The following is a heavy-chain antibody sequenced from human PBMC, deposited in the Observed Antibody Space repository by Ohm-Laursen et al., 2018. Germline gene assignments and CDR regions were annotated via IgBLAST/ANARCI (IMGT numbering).Heavy chain of an antibody. V-gene: IGHV4-61*01. CDR2: IYYSGST. CDR3: ARYTAPYYYYGMDV. D-gene: IGHD1-1*01. CDR1: GGSVSSGSYY. J-gene: IGHJ6*02. Sequence: SETLSLTCTVSGGSVSSGSYYWSWIRQPPGKGLEWIGYIYYSGSTNSNPSLKSRVTISVDTSKNQFSLKLSSVTAADTAVYYCARYTAPYYYYGMDVWGQGTTVTVSS.